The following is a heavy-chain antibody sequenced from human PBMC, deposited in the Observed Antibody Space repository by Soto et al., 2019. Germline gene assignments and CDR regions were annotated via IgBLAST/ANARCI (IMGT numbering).Heavy chain of an antibody. CDR3: ARPFYSSSSFDY. Sequence: ASVKVSCKASGGSFSSYTISWVRQAPGQGLEWMGRIIPILGIANYAQKFQGRVTITADKSTSTAYMELSSLRSEDTAVYYCARPFYSSSSFDYWGQGTMVTVSS. J-gene: IGHJ4*02. CDR1: GGSFSSYT. CDR2: IIPILGIA. V-gene: IGHV1-69*02. D-gene: IGHD6-6*01.